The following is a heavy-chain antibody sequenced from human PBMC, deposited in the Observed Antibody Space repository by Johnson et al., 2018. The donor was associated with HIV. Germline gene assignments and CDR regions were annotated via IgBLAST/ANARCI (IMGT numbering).Heavy chain of an antibody. J-gene: IGHJ3*02. D-gene: IGHD1-14*01. CDR3: AKIRTSGTGDAFDI. CDR1: GFIFSDYA. V-gene: IGHV3-30*18. Sequence: VQLVESGGDLVKPGGSLRLSCAASGFIFSDYAMHWVRQAPGKGLDWVAIVSYDGSKKYYPDSVKGRFTISRDNSKNTLYLQMDSLRAEDTAVYYCAKIRTSGTGDAFDIWGQGTMVTVSS. CDR2: VSYDGSKK.